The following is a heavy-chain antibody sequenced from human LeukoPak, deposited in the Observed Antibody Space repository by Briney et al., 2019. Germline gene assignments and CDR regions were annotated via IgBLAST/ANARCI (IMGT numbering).Heavy chain of an antibody. J-gene: IGHJ4*02. CDR2: INCNSGGT. CDR1: GYTFTDYY. V-gene: IGHV1-2*02. CDR3: VRQVSDY. Sequence: ASVKVSCKASGYTFTDYYIHWVRQAPGQGLEWMGWINCNSGGTNYAQKFQDRVTMTRDTSISTACMELSRLRSDDTAIYFCVRQVSDYWGQGTLVIVSS. D-gene: IGHD1-14*01.